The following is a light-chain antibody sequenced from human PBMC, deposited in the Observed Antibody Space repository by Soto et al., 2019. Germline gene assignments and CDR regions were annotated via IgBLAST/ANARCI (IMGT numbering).Light chain of an antibody. V-gene: IGLV2-14*01. J-gene: IGLJ1*01. CDR2: EVS. Sequence: QSVLTQPASVSGSPGQSITISCTGTSSDVGGYNYVSWYQQHPGKAPTLMLYEVSNRPAGVSNRITGCKSRTTTCLTISGLQGADVAGYYCSSYTSRGTLEAVFGSGSSVTV. CDR1: SSDVGGYNY. CDR3: SSYTSRGTLEAV.